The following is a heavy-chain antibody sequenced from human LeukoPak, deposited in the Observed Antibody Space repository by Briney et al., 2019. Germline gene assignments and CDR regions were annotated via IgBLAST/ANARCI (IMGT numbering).Heavy chain of an antibody. CDR1: GYTFTTYG. CDR2: ISAYNGNT. V-gene: IGHV1-18*01. Sequence: GASVKVSCKASGYTFTTYGISWVRQAPGQGREGMGWISAYNGNTNYAQKLQGRVAITTDTSTITAYMELRSLRSDDTAVYYCARDLGAEQWLAPFDYWGQGTLVTVSS. J-gene: IGHJ4*02. CDR3: ARDLGAEQWLAPFDY. D-gene: IGHD6-19*01.